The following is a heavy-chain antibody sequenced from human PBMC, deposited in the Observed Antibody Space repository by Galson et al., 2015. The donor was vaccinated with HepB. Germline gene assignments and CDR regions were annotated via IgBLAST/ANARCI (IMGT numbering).Heavy chain of an antibody. CDR2: IWYDGSNK. Sequence: SLRLSCAASGFTFSSYGMHWVRQAPGKGLEWVAVIWYDGSNKYYADSVKGRFTISRDNSKNTLYLQMNSLRAEDTAVYYCARARKDPFTYYFDYWGQGTLVTVSS. J-gene: IGHJ4*02. D-gene: IGHD1-14*01. CDR3: ARARKDPFTYYFDY. V-gene: IGHV3-33*01. CDR1: GFTFSSYG.